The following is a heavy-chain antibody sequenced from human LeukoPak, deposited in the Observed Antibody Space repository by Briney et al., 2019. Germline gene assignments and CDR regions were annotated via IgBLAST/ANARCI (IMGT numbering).Heavy chain of an antibody. Sequence: PGGSLRLSCAASGFTFNSYAMSWVRQAPWERLQWVSGISDSGGNTYYADSVRGRFTISRDNSKNTLYLQMNSLRAEDTAVYYCAKDGMRRTVSYFDYWGQGTLVTVSS. CDR3: AKDGMRRTVSYFDY. J-gene: IGHJ4*02. V-gene: IGHV3-23*01. CDR1: GFTFNSYA. D-gene: IGHD1-1*01. CDR2: ISDSGGNT.